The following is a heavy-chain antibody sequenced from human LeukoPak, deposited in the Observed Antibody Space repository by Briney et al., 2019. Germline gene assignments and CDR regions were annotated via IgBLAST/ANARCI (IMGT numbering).Heavy chain of an antibody. J-gene: IGHJ6*03. Sequence: ASVKVSCKASGYTFTGYYMHWVRQAPGQGLEWMGWINPNSGGTNYAQKFQGRVTMTRDTSISTAYMELSRLRSDDTAVYYCARGLVGYYYYYYMDVWGKGTTVTVSS. CDR1: GYTFTGYY. CDR2: INPNSGGT. CDR3: ARGLVGYYYYYYMDV. V-gene: IGHV1-2*02. D-gene: IGHD1-26*01.